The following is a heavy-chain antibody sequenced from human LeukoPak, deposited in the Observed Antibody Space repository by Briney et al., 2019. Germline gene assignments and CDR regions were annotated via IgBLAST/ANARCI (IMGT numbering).Heavy chain of an antibody. V-gene: IGHV3-23*01. CDR1: GFTFGSYS. D-gene: IGHD2-21*02. CDR2: ISGSGGST. J-gene: IGHJ3*02. CDR3: AKDLSAGDSVDAFDI. Sequence: PGGSLRLSCAASGFTFGSYSLSWVRQAPGKGLEWVSAISGSGGSTYYADSVNGRFRISRDNSKTTLYLQMNRRRAEDTAVYYCAKDLSAGDSVDAFDIWGQGTMVTVSS.